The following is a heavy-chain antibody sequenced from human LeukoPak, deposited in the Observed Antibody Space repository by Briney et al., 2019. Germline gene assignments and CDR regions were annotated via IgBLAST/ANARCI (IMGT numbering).Heavy chain of an antibody. Sequence: SGPTLVNPTQTLTLTCTFSGFSLSTSGVGVGWIRQPPGKALEWLALIYWNDDKRYGPSLKGRLTITKDTSKNQVVLTMTNMDPVDTATYYCAHRRISKSMTTTPFDHWGQGKLVTVSS. CDR3: AHRRISKSMTTTPFDH. CDR2: IYWNDDK. D-gene: IGHD4-11*01. V-gene: IGHV2-5*01. CDR1: GFSLSTSGVG. J-gene: IGHJ4*02.